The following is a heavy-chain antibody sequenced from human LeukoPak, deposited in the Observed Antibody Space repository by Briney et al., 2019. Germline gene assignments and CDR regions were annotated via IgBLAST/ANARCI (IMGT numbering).Heavy chain of an antibody. CDR3: ARVGYSYGSFDY. V-gene: IGHV4-34*01. Sequence: PSETLSLTCAVYGGSFSGYYWSWIRQPPGKGLEWIGEINHSGSTNYNPSLKSRVTISVDMSKNQFSLKLSSVTAADTAVYYCARVGYSYGSFDYWGQGTLVTVSS. CDR1: GGSFSGYY. D-gene: IGHD5-18*01. CDR2: INHSGST. J-gene: IGHJ4*02.